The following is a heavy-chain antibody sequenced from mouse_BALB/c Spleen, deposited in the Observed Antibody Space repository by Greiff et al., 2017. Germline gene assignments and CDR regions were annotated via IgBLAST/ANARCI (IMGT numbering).Heavy chain of an antibody. CDR3: ARTEASWFAY. CDR2: ISSGSSTI. J-gene: IGHJ3*01. CDR1: GFTFSSFG. V-gene: IGHV5-17*02. Sequence: EVHLVESGGGLVQPGGSRKLSCAASGFTFSSFGMHWVRQAPEKGLEWVAYISSGSSTIYYADTVKGRFTITRDNPKNTLFLQMTSLRSEDTAMYCCARTEASWFAYWGQGTLVTVSA.